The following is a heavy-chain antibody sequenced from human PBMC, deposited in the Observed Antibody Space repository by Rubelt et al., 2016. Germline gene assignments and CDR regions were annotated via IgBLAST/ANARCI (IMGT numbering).Heavy chain of an antibody. CDR3: ARVFDYNFWSGYYY. J-gene: IGHJ4*02. Sequence: QVQLVESGGGVVQPGRSLRLSCAASGFTFGTFGMHWVRQSPGKGLEWVAFIWYDGSNKYYADSVKGRFTISRENSKKTRYRKMNGLRAEDTAVYYCARVFDYNFWSGYYYWGQGTLVTVSS. CDR2: IWYDGSNK. CDR1: GFTFGTFG. V-gene: IGHV3-33*08. D-gene: IGHD3-3*01.